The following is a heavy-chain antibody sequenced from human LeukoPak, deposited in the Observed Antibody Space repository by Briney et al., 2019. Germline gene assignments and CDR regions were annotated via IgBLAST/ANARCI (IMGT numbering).Heavy chain of an antibody. V-gene: IGHV4-4*07. D-gene: IGHD3-10*01. CDR3: ARGVYYYGSGSYYYYYGMDV. CDR2: IYTSGST. Sequence: SETLSLTCTVSGGSISSYYWSWIRQPAGKGLEWIGRIYTSGSTNYNPSLKSRVTMSVDTSKNQFSLKLSSVTAADTAVYYCARGVYYYGSGSYYYYYGMDVWGQGTTVTVSS. J-gene: IGHJ6*02. CDR1: GGSISSYY.